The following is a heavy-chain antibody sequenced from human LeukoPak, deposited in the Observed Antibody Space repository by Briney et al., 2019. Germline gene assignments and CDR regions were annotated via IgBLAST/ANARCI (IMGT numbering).Heavy chain of an antibody. CDR3: AGVVFYDSSGYRYYYYMDV. D-gene: IGHD3-22*01. Sequence: SGTLSLTCTVSGGSISSGSYYWSWIRQPAGKGLEWIGRIYTSGSTNYNPSLKSRVTISVDTSKNQFSLKLSSVTAADTAVYYCAGVVFYDSSGYRYYYYMDVWGKGTTVTVSS. CDR1: GGSISSGSYY. V-gene: IGHV4-61*02. CDR2: IYTSGST. J-gene: IGHJ6*03.